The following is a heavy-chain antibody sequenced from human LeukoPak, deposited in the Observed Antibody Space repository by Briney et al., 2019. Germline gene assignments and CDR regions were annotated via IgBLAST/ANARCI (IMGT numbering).Heavy chain of an antibody. V-gene: IGHV4-59*08. Sequence: ETLYPTSTGSAGSISSYYGSWLRQPPGKGLEWLRFIYYSGSTHYKSSLKSRVTISVDTSKNQFSLRLSSVTAADTAVYYCARRRSGAYSYGVLDFWGLGTMVTDSS. J-gene: IGHJ4*02. CDR1: AGSISSYY. CDR2: IYYSGST. CDR3: ARRRSGAYSYGVLDF. D-gene: IGHD5-18*01.